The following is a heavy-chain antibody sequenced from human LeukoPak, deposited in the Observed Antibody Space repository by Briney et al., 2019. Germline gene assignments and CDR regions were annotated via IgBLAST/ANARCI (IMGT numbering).Heavy chain of an antibody. V-gene: IGHV1-69*01. D-gene: IGHD1-26*01. CDR3: AGGGASRPIY. J-gene: IGHJ4*02. Sequence: SVKVSCKASGGTFSSYAISWVRQAPGQGLEWMGGIIPIFGTANYAQKFQGRVTITADESTSTAYIEMSSLRSEDTAVYYCAGGGASRPIYWGQGTLVTVSS. CDR1: GGTFSSYA. CDR2: IIPIFGTA.